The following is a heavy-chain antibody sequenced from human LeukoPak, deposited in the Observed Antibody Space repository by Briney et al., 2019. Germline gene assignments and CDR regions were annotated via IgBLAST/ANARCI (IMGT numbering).Heavy chain of an antibody. CDR3: ASGRWGSDGSGSPRGYYYGMDV. J-gene: IGHJ6*02. Sequence: ASVKVSCKASGYTFTSYDINWVRQATGQGLEWMGWMNPNSGNTGYAQKFQGRVTMTRNTSISTAYMELSSLRSEDTAVYYCASGRWGSDGSGSPRGYYYGMDVWGQGTTVTVSS. CDR2: MNPNSGNT. V-gene: IGHV1-8*01. D-gene: IGHD3-10*01. CDR1: GYTFTSYD.